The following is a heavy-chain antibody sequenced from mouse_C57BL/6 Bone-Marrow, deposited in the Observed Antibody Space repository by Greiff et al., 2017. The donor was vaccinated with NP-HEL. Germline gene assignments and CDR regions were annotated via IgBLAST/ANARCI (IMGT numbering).Heavy chain of an antibody. CDR3: ARAGMDDYDGYFDY. D-gene: IGHD2-4*01. J-gene: IGHJ2*01. CDR2: FHPYNDDT. V-gene: IGHV1-47*01. Sequence: VQRVESGAELVKPGASVKMSCKASGYTFTTYPIEWMKQNHGKSLEWIGNFHPYNDDTKYNEKFKGKATLTVEKSSSTVYLELSRLTSDDSAVYYCARAGMDDYDGYFDYWGQGTTLTVSS. CDR1: GYTFTTYP.